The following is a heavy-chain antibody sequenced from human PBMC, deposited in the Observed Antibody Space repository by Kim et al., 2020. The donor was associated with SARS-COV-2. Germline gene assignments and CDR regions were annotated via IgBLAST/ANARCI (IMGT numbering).Heavy chain of an antibody. J-gene: IGHJ4*02. Sequence: SETLSLTCAVYGGSFSGYYWSWIRQPPGKGLEWIGEINHSGSTNYNPSLKRRVTISVDTSKNQFSLKLSSVTAADTAVYYCARGRYYSDYWGQGTLVTVS. CDR2: INHSGST. D-gene: IGHD1-20*01. CDR3: ARGRYYSDY. CDR1: GGSFSGYY. V-gene: IGHV4-34*01.